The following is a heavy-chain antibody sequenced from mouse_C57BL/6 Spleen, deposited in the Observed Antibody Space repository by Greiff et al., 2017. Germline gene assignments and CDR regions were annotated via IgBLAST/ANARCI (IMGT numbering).Heavy chain of an antibody. Sequence: VQLQQSGPGLVQPSPSLSITCTVSGFSLTSYGVHWVRQSPGKGLEWLGVIWSGGSTDDNAAFISRLSISKDNAKSQVFFKMNSLQADDTAIYYCARNDYDYDEGYFDVWGTGTTVTVSS. V-gene: IGHV2-2*01. D-gene: IGHD2-4*01. CDR2: IWSGGST. J-gene: IGHJ1*03. CDR3: ARNDYDYDEGYFDV. CDR1: GFSLTSYG.